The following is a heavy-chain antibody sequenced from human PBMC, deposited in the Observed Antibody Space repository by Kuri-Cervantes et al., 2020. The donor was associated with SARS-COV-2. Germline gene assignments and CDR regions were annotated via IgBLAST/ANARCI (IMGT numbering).Heavy chain of an antibody. Sequence: GGSLRLSCAASGFTFSSYGMHWGRQAPGKGQEWVAIISYDGSNKYYADSVKGRFTISRDNSKNTLYLQMNSLRAEDTAVYYCARDNQWLVEVPFDYWGQGTLVTVSS. CDR1: GFTFSSYG. J-gene: IGHJ4*02. D-gene: IGHD6-19*01. CDR2: ISYDGSNK. V-gene: IGHV3-30*03. CDR3: ARDNQWLVEVPFDY.